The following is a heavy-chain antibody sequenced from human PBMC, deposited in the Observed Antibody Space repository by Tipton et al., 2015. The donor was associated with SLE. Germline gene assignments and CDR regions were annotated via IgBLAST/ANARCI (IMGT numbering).Heavy chain of an antibody. CDR1: GGAISTFY. CDR2: IYSSGRT. CDR3: ARQPYYESPFDY. Sequence: TLSLTCTVSGGAISTFYWSWIRQSAGKGLEWIGRIYSSGRTNYNPSLKSRVTISGDTSKNQFSLTLNSVTAADTAVYFCARQPYYESPFDYWGQGTLVTVSS. V-gene: IGHV4-4*07. J-gene: IGHJ4*02. D-gene: IGHD3-22*01.